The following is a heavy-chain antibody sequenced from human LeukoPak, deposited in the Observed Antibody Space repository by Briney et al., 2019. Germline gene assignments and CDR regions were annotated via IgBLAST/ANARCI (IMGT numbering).Heavy chain of an antibody. Sequence: GKSLRLSCAASGFTFNNYGMHWVRQAPGKGLEWVANIKQDGSEKYYVDSVKGRFTISRDNAKNSLDLQMNSLRAEDTAVYYCARDKSYGDSSDYWGQGTLVTVSS. D-gene: IGHD4-17*01. J-gene: IGHJ4*02. V-gene: IGHV3-7*01. CDR3: ARDKSYGDSSDY. CDR2: IKQDGSEK. CDR1: GFTFNNYG.